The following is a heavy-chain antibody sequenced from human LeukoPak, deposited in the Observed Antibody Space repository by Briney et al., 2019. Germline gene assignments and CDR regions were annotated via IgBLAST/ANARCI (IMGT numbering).Heavy chain of an antibody. V-gene: IGHV3-23*01. CDR2: ISGSGGST. D-gene: IGHD5-24*01. Sequence: GGSLRLSCAASGFTLSSYAMSWVRQPPGKGLEWVSAISGSGGSTYYADSVKGRFTISRDNSKNTLYLQMDSLRAEDTAVYYCARDKDVYYFDYWGQGTLVTASS. CDR3: ARDKDVYYFDY. J-gene: IGHJ4*02. CDR1: GFTLSSYA.